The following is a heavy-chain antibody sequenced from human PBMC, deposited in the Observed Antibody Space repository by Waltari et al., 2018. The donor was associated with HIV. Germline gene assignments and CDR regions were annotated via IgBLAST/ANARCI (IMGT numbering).Heavy chain of an antibody. CDR3: ATCGGDCPEGWFDP. J-gene: IGHJ5*02. D-gene: IGHD2-21*02. CDR1: GYPFPYRY. Sequence: QMQLVQSGAEVKKTGSSVKVSCKASGYPFPYRYLHWVRQAPGQALEWMGWITPFNGNTNYAQKFQDRVTITRDRSMSTAYMELSSLRSEDTAMYYCATCGGDCPEGWFDPWGQGTLVTVSS. CDR2: ITPFNGNT. V-gene: IGHV1-45*02.